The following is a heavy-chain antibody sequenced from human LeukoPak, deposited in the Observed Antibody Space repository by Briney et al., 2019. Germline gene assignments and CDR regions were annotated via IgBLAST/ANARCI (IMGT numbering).Heavy chain of an antibody. CDR2: ISAYNGNT. Sequence: ASVKVSCKASGYTFTSYGISWVRQAPGQGLEWMGWISAYNGNTNYAQKLQGRVTVTTDTSTSTAYMELRSLRSDDTAVYYCARDLLAYCGGDCYFNVNWFDPWGQGTLVTVSS. V-gene: IGHV1-18*01. CDR3: ARDLLAYCGGDCYFNVNWFDP. CDR1: GYTFTSYG. J-gene: IGHJ5*02. D-gene: IGHD2-21*02.